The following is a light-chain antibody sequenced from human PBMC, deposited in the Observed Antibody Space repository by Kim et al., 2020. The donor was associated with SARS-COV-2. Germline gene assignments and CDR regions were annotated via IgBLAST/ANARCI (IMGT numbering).Light chain of an antibody. V-gene: IGKV3-11*01. CDR1: QGVGSQ. J-gene: IGKJ1*01. Sequence: SSPGESAPLSGRASQGVGSQLAWYRQKPGQAPRLVIYDASVRATGIAARFSGSGSGTDFTLTISSLEPEDFAVYFCQQRRYWPVTFGQGTKVDIK. CDR2: DAS. CDR3: QQRRYWPVT.